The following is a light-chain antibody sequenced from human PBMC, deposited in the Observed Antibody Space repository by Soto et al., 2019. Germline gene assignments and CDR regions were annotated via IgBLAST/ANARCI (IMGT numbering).Light chain of an antibody. CDR3: QQHNNWPPT. Sequence: EIVMTQSPATLSASPGERVTLSCRASQSISINLAWYQRKPGQSPRLLFSGASTRATGVPVRFSGSGSGTEFTLSISSLQSEDFAVYFCQQHNNWPPTFGQGTKVEI. V-gene: IGKV3-15*01. CDR2: GAS. CDR1: QSISIN. J-gene: IGKJ1*01.